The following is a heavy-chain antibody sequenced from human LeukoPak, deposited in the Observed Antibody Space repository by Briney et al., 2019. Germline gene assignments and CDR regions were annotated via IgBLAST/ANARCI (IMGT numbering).Heavy chain of an antibody. V-gene: IGHV3-11*01. D-gene: IGHD3-22*01. CDR3: ARRPYYYDSSGYYYRGAFDY. CDR1: GFTFSDYY. Sequence: GGSLRLSCAASGFTFSDYYMIWIRQAPGKGLEWVSYISSSGSTIYYADSVKGRSTISRDNAKNSLYLQMNSLRAEDTAVYYCARRPYYYDSSGYYYRGAFDYWGQGTLVTVSS. J-gene: IGHJ4*02. CDR2: ISSSGSTI.